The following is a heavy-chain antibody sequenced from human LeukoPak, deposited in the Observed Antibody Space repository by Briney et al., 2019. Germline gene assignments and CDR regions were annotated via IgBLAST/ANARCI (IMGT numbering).Heavy chain of an antibody. Sequence: GGSLRLSCAASGFTVSSNYMSWVRQAPGKGLEWVSVIYSGGSTYYADSVKGRFTISRDNSKNTLYLQMNSLRAEDTAVYYCATGSGYYSYYYYYGMDVWGQGTTVTVSS. V-gene: IGHV3-66*01. CDR2: IYSGGST. CDR1: GFTVSSNY. D-gene: IGHD3-22*01. J-gene: IGHJ6*02. CDR3: ATGSGYYSYYYYYGMDV.